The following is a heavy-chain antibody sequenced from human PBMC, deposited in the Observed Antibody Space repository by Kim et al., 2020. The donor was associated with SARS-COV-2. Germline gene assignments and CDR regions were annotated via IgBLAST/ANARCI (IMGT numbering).Heavy chain of an antibody. J-gene: IGHJ4*02. CDR2: ISGSGGST. V-gene: IGHV3-23*01. CDR1: GFTFSSYA. D-gene: IGHD2-2*01. CDR3: AKDRGGGYCSSTSCHYESWDY. Sequence: GGSLRLSCAASGFTFSSYAMSWVRQAPGKGLEWVSAISGSGGSTYYADSVKGRFTISRDNSKNTLYLQMNSLRAEDTAVYYCAKDRGGGYCSSTSCHYESWDYWGQGTLVTVSS.